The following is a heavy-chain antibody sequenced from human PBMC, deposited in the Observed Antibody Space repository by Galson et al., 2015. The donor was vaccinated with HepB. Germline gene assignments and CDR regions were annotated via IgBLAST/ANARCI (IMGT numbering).Heavy chain of an antibody. J-gene: IGHJ6*02. Sequence: SLRLSCAASGFTFSSYSMNWVRQAPGKGLEWVSSISSSSSYIYYADSVKGRFTISRDNAKNSLYLQMNSLRAEDTAVYYCARNCSSTSWYYYYYYGMDVWGQGTTVTVSS. CDR2: ISSSSSYI. V-gene: IGHV3-21*01. CDR3: ARNCSSTSWYYYYYYGMDV. D-gene: IGHD2-2*01. CDR1: GFTFSSYS.